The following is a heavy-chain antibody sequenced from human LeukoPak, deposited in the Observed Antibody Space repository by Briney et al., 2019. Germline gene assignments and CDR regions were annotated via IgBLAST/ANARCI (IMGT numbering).Heavy chain of an antibody. J-gene: IGHJ4*02. CDR2: IDSSGSTI. V-gene: IGHV3-48*03. CDR1: GFTFRSYE. Sequence: GGSLRLSCAASGFTFRSYEMIWVRQAPGKGLEWVSYIDSSGSTISYADSVGGRFTISRDNAKNSLYLQMSSLRVEDTAVYYCAREQTYGDYFDYWGQGTLVTVSS. D-gene: IGHD4-17*01. CDR3: AREQTYGDYFDY.